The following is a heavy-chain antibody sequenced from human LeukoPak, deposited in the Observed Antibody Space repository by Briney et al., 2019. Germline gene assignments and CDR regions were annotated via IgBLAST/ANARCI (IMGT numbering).Heavy chain of an antibody. D-gene: IGHD2-2*01. CDR1: GYTFTSYG. V-gene: IGHV1-69*13. CDR3: TQRAYYCSSTSCYDGTHGMDV. CDR2: IIPIFGTT. Sequence: ASVKVSCKASGYTFTSYGISWVRQAPGQGLEWMGGIIPIFGTTNYAQKFQGRVTITADESTSTAYMELSSLRSEDTAVYYCTQRAYYCSSTSCYDGTHGMDVWGQGTTVTVSS. J-gene: IGHJ6*02.